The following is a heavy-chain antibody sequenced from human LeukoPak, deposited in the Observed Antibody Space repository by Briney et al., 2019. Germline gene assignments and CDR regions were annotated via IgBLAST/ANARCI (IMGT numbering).Heavy chain of an antibody. CDR3: AKTNGGWGFDY. CDR1: GYSFDNDW. D-gene: IGHD6-19*01. V-gene: IGHV5-51*01. J-gene: IGHJ4*02. CDR2: IYPGDSDT. Sequence: GESLKISCQGSGYSFDNDWIGWVRQMPGKGLEWMGIIYPGDSDTRYSPSFQGQVTFSADKSIRTAYLQWSSLRASDTAMYYCAKTNGGWGFDYWGQGTLVTVSS.